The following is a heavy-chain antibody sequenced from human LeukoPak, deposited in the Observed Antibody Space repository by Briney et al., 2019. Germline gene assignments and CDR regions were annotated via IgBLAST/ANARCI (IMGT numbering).Heavy chain of an antibody. V-gene: IGHV3-23*01. Sequence: GGSLRLSCAASGFTFSSYALSWVRQAPGKGLEWVSAIRGSGTNTYYADSVKGRFTISRDNSENTLYLQMNSLRAEDTAVYYCANTIDSTGYYPFDHWGQGTLVTVSS. CDR2: IRGSGTNT. CDR1: GFTFSSYA. D-gene: IGHD3-22*01. J-gene: IGHJ4*02. CDR3: ANTIDSTGYYPFDH.